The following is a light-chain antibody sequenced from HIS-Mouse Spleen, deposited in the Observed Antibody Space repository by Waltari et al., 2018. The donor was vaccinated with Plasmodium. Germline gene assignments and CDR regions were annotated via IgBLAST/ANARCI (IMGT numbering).Light chain of an antibody. CDR3: YSTDSSGNHRV. J-gene: IGLJ3*02. CDR2: EDS. V-gene: IGLV3-10*01. Sequence: SYELTQPPSVSVSPGQTARITCSGDALPKKYADWYPQKSGQAPVLVIYEDSKRPSGIPERFSGSSSGTMATLTISGAQVEDEADYYCYSTDSSGNHRVFGGGTKLTVL. CDR1: ALPKKY.